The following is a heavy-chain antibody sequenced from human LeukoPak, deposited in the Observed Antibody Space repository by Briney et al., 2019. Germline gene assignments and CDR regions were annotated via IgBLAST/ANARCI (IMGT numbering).Heavy chain of an antibody. V-gene: IGHV3-7*01. CDR3: ARDASLYCSGNDCYWAFDR. CDR1: GFSFSNYW. D-gene: IGHD2-2*01. J-gene: IGHJ5*02. Sequence: PGGSLRLSCVASGFSFSNYWMSWVRQAPGKGLEWVANMKQDESKTYYVDPVKGRFTISRDNAKNSLYLQINSLRAEDTAVYYCARDASLYCSGNDCYWAFDRWGQGTLVTVSS. CDR2: MKQDESKT.